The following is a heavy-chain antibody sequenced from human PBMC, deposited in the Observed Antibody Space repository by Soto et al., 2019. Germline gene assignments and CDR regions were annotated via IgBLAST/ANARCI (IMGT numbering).Heavy chain of an antibody. CDR3: AGGDNYYALGV. J-gene: IGHJ6*02. Sequence: QLQLVESGGGVVEPATSLRLSCTASGSSFSNYIMHWVRQAPGKGLDWVAFISYDGSNKDYADSVEGRFTISRDNSKSTLYLQLSSLRPEDTAVYYCAGGDNYYALGVWGQGTTVTVSS. CDR2: ISYDGSNK. D-gene: IGHD2-15*01. V-gene: IGHV3-30-3*01. CDR1: GSSFSNYI.